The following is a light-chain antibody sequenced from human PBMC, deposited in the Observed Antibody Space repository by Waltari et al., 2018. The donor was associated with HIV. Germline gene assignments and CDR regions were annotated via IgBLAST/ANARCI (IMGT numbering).Light chain of an antibody. Sequence: DIQMTQSPSPLSASVGDKGVISCRASQSITYFLNWYQLKPGKAPALLISGASSLQSGVPSRFVGSGSGTDFTLTIKNLQPGDFATYFCQQSDSFPYTFGPGTKLDI. J-gene: IGKJ2*01. CDR3: QQSDSFPYT. CDR2: GAS. CDR1: QSITYF. V-gene: IGKV1-39*01.